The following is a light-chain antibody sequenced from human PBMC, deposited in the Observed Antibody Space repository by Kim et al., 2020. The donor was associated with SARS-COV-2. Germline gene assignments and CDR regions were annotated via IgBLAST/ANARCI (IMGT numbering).Light chain of an antibody. J-gene: IGLJ1*01. V-gene: IGLV3-1*01. CDR1: ILGDQY. CDR3: QAWDSSTKV. Sequence: SVALTQKACNICSGDILGDQYAGWYQQKPGLSPLLVIYQDSKRPSGIPDRFSVSNSGNTATLTISGNQAMDEADYYCQAWDSSTKVVGTGTKVTFL. CDR2: QDS.